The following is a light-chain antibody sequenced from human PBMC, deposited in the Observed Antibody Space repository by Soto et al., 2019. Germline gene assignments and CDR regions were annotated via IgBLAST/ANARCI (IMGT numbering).Light chain of an antibody. CDR3: QQYAGSRT. J-gene: IGKJ1*01. CDR2: GAS. CDR1: QSVSSSY. V-gene: IGKV3-20*01. Sequence: EVVLTQSPGTLSLSPGERATLSCRASQSVSSSYLAWYQQKPGPAPRLLIDGASSRAAGIPGSFSGSGAATDSTLTSGRLEPEDFAVYCCQQYAGSRTFGQGTKVDIK.